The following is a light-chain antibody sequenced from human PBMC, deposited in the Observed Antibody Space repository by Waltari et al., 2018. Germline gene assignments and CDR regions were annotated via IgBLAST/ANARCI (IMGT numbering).Light chain of an antibody. J-gene: IGLJ3*02. V-gene: IGLV1-44*01. Sequence: QSVLTQPPSASGTPGQRVTISCSGSASNIGGNLVNWYQQPPGKAPKLLIYRSDRRPSGVPDRFSGSKTGTSASLAISGLQSEDEADYVCASWDDSLNGHWVFGGGTKVTVL. CDR3: ASWDDSLNGHWV. CDR2: RSD. CDR1: ASNIGGNL.